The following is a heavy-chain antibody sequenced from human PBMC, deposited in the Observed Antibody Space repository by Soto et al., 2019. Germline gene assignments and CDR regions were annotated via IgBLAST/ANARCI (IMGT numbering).Heavy chain of an antibody. V-gene: IGHV4-34*01. D-gene: IGHD5-18*01. CDR2: INHSGST. J-gene: IGHJ6*03. Sequence: SETLSLTCAVYGGSFSGYYWSWIRQPPGKGLEWIGEINHSGSTNYNPSLKSRVTISVDTSKNQFSLKLSSVTAADTAVYYCARSSYGPRTGAENYYYYMDVWGKGTTVTVSS. CDR3: ARSSYGPRTGAENYYYYMDV. CDR1: GGSFSGYY.